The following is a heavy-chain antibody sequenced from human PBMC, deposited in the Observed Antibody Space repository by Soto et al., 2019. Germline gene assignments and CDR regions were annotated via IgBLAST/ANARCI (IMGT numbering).Heavy chain of an antibody. V-gene: IGHV1-69*02. J-gene: IGHJ4*02. Sequence: SVKVSCKASGGTFSSYTISWVRQAPGQGLEWMGRIIPILGIANYAQKFQGRVTITADKSTSTAYMELSSLRSEDTAVYYCARGPPLYYDILTGGYYFDYWGQGTLVTVSS. CDR3: ARGPPLYYDILTGGYYFDY. CDR1: GGTFSSYT. CDR2: IIPILGIA. D-gene: IGHD3-9*01.